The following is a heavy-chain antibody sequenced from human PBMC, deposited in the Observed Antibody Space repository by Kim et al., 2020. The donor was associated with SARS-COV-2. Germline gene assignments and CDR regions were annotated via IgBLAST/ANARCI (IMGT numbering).Heavy chain of an antibody. V-gene: IGHV3-30*01. Sequence: GRFTISRDNAKNTLYLQMNSLRAEDTAVYYCARTLPSRILEWLLYRYLDYWGQGTLVTVSS. J-gene: IGHJ4*02. CDR3: ARTLPSRILEWLLYRYLDY. D-gene: IGHD3-3*01.